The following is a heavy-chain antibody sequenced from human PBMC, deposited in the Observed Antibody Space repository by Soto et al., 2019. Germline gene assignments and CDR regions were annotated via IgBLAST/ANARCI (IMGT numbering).Heavy chain of an antibody. Sequence: QITLKESGPTLVKPTQTLRLTCTFAGFSLSSSGVGVDWIRQPPGKALEWLALIYWDDDKRYSPSLKSRLTITKDTSKNQVVLTMTNMDPVDTATYYCAHYFYGSAVDPWGQGTLVTVSS. J-gene: IGHJ5*02. CDR2: IYWDDDK. D-gene: IGHD3-10*01. CDR3: AHYFYGSAVDP. CDR1: GFSLSSSGVG. V-gene: IGHV2-5*02.